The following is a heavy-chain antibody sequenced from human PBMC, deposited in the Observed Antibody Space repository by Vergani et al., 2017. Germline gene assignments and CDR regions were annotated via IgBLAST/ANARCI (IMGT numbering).Heavy chain of an antibody. CDR1: GYTFTSYA. J-gene: IGHJ4*02. CDR2: INAGNGNT. Sequence: QVQLVQSGAEVKKPGASVKVSCKASGYTFTSYAMHWVRQAPGQRLEWMGWINAGNGNTKYSQKFQGRVTITRDTSASTAYMELSSLRSEDTAVYYCARDLERVVIVVVPAAMPDYWGQGTLVTVSS. D-gene: IGHD2-2*01. V-gene: IGHV1-3*01. CDR3: ARDLERVVIVVVPAAMPDY.